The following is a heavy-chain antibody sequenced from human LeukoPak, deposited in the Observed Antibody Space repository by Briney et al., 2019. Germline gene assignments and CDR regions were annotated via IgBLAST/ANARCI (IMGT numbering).Heavy chain of an antibody. CDR2: ISAYNGNT. V-gene: IGHV1-18*01. CDR1: GYTFTSYG. D-gene: IGHD5-12*01. CDR3: ARAGIEATFLTPWYFDY. J-gene: IGHJ4*02. Sequence: ASVKVSCKASGYTFTSYGISWVRQAPGQGLEWMGWISAYNGNTNYAQKLQGRVTMTTDTSTSTAYMELSSLRSEDTAVYYCARAGIEATFLTPWYFDYWGQGTLVTVSS.